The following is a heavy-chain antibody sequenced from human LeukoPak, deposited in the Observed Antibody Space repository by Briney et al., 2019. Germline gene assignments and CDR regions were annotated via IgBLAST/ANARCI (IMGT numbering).Heavy chain of an antibody. V-gene: IGHV3-66*01. Sequence: GSLRLSCAASGFTVSSNYMSWVRQAPGKGLEWVSIIYSGGRTYYADSVKGRFTISRDNSKNTLYLQMNSLRAEDTAVYYCAREEMATIRAYGMDVWGQGTTVTVSS. CDR3: AREEMATIRAYGMDV. CDR2: IYSGGRT. CDR1: GFTVSSNY. D-gene: IGHD5-24*01. J-gene: IGHJ6*02.